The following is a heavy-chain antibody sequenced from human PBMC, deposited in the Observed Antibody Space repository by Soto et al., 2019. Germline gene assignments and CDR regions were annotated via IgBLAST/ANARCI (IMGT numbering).Heavy chain of an antibody. Sequence: QVQLQESGPGLVKPSETLSLTCTVSGGSISPYYWHWIRQPPGKGLEWVGYIHDSGAIYYNPSLDCRIVLSMPMPTRQSSLRLNPVTVADTPVYYCARESRSFGYWCRGARVTVSS. V-gene: IGHV4-59*01. J-gene: IGHJ4*02. CDR3: ARESRSFGY. CDR2: IHDSGAI. D-gene: IGHD3-10*01. CDR1: GGSISPYY.